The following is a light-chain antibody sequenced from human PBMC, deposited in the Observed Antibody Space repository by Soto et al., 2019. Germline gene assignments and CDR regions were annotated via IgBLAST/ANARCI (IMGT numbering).Light chain of an antibody. CDR1: SSDVGGYNY. Sequence: QSVLTQPASVSGTPGQSMTISCTGTSSDVGGYNYVSWYQHHPGKAPKLMIFDVSSRPSGVSNRFSGSKSGNTASLTISGLQPEDEADYSCSSYTTSNTRQIVFGTGTKVTVL. CDR3: SSYTTSNTRQIV. J-gene: IGLJ1*01. CDR2: DVS. V-gene: IGLV2-14*03.